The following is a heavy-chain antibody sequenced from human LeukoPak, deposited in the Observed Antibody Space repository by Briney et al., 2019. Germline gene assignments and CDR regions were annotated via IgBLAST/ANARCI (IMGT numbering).Heavy chain of an antibody. V-gene: IGHV4-59*01. CDR1: GGSISSYY. CDR2: TYYSGST. D-gene: IGHD5-18*01. Sequence: SETLSLTCTVSGGSISSYYWSWIRQPPGKGLERIGYTYYSGSTNYNPSLKSRVTTSVDTSKNQFSLKRSSVTAAYTAVYYYALIVDTAMVYDYWGQGTLVTVSS. J-gene: IGHJ4*02. CDR3: ALIVDTAMVYDY.